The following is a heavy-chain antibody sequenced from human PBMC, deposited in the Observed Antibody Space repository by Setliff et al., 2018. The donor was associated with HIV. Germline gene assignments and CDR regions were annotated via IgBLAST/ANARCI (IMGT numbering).Heavy chain of an antibody. Sequence: GGSLRLSCAASGFTFSNYWMSWVRQAPGKGLEWVANIKQDGSEKYYVDSVKGRFTISRDNAKNSLYLQMNSLRAEDTAVYYCTRGRLLWSGSYYYYYMDVWGKGTTVTVSS. CDR1: GFTFSNYW. D-gene: IGHD3-10*01. J-gene: IGHJ6*03. V-gene: IGHV3-7*03. CDR3: TRGRLLWSGSYYYYYMDV. CDR2: IKQDGSEK.